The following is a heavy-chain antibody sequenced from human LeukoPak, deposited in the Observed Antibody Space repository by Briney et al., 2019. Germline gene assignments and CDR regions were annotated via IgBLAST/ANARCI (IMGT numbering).Heavy chain of an antibody. D-gene: IGHD5/OR15-5a*01. CDR1: VESISSGDYN. Sequence: SQTLSLACTVSVESISSGDYNWSWIRQHAGKGLEWIGRIYTSGSTNYNPSLKSRVTISIDTSKNQFSLRLTSVTAADTAVYFCATLVSTRYYFDYWGQGTLVTVSS. J-gene: IGHJ4*02. V-gene: IGHV4-61*02. CDR2: IYTSGST. CDR3: ATLVSTRYYFDY.